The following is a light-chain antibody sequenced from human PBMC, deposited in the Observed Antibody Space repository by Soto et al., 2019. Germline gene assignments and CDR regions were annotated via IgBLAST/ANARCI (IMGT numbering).Light chain of an antibody. CDR1: QSISRY. Sequence: DIQLTQSPYSLSVSLGDRATISCRASQSISRYLNWYQQKPGKAPKLLIYAASSLQSGVPARFSGSGSGTDFTLTISRLQPEDVATYYCQQYNNSPRTFGRGTKVDIK. J-gene: IGKJ4*01. V-gene: IGKV1-39*01. CDR3: QQYNNSPRT. CDR2: AAS.